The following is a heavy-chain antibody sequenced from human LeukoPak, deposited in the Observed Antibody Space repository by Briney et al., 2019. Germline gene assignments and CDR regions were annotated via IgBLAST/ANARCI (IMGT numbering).Heavy chain of an antibody. D-gene: IGHD6-13*01. CDR2: ISFDGIIK. J-gene: IGHJ4*02. V-gene: IGHV3-30-3*01. CDR3: ARGLSTWYSLDH. Sequence: PGRSLRLSCAASGFTFNSYAIHWVRQAPGKGLEWISFISFDGIIKYYADSVKGRFTISRDNSKNTLYLQMNSLRPEDTAVFYCARGLSTWYSLDHWGQGTLVTVSS. CDR1: GFTFNSYA.